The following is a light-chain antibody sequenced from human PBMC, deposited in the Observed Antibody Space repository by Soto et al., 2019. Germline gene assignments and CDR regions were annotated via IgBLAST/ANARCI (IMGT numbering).Light chain of an antibody. CDR2: DVS. Sequence: SALTQPRSVSGSPGQSVTISCTGTSSDVGGYNYVSWYQQHPGKAPKLMIYDVSKRPSGVPDRFSGSKSGNTASLTISGLQAEDEADYYCCSYAGSYTLAFGTGTKVTV. J-gene: IGLJ1*01. CDR1: SSDVGGYNY. CDR3: CSYAGSYTLA. V-gene: IGLV2-11*01.